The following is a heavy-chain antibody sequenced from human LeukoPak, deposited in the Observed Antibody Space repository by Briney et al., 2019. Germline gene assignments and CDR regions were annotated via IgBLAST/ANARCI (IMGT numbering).Heavy chain of an antibody. Sequence: GGSLRLSCAASGFTFSNAWMSWVRQAPGKGLEWVGRIKSKTDGGTTDYAAPVKGRFTISRDDSKNTLYLQMNSLKTEDTAVYYCAKGRLVVTALDYWGQGTLVTVSS. V-gene: IGHV3-15*01. CDR2: IKSKTDGGTT. CDR1: GFTFSNAW. D-gene: IGHD2-21*02. J-gene: IGHJ4*02. CDR3: AKGRLVVTALDY.